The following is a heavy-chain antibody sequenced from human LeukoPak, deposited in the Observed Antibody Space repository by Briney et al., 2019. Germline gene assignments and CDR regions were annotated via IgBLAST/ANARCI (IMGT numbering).Heavy chain of an antibody. D-gene: IGHD1-26*01. J-gene: IGHJ4*02. Sequence: PGGSLILSCASAGFTFSNSWMTWRRQARGKGLEWVAHIKEDGTDKYYVDSVTGRFTISRDNTINSLYLQMSSLRAEDTAVYYCATWSDAWEFDSWGQGTLVSVSP. V-gene: IGHV3-7*05. CDR2: IKEDGTDK. CDR3: ATWSDAWEFDS. CDR1: GFTFSNSW.